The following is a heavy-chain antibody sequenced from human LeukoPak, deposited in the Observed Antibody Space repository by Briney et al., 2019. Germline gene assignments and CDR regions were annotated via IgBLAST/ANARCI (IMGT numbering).Heavy chain of an antibody. CDR2: IYHSGST. V-gene: IGHV4-38-2*01. Sequence: PSETLSLTCAVSGYSISSGYYLGWIRQPPGKGLEWIGSIYHSGSTYYNPSLKSRVTISVDTSKNQFSLKLSSVTAADTAVYYCARQPLTITIRPTSRWFDPWGQGTLVTVSS. CDR3: ARQPLTITIRPTSRWFDP. J-gene: IGHJ5*02. D-gene: IGHD1-14*01. CDR1: GYSISSGYY.